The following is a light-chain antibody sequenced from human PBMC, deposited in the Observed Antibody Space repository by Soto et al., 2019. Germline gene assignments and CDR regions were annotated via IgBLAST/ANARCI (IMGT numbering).Light chain of an antibody. CDR3: CSYATSRTLV. CDR1: SSDVGSYNL. Sequence: QSALTKTASVSASPGQSITISCSGTSSDVGSYNLVSWYQHYPGKAPKLIIYEGSRRPSGVSDRFSGSKSGNTASLTISGLQAEDEADYYCCSYATSRTLVFGGGTKVTVL. CDR2: EGS. V-gene: IGLV2-23*01. J-gene: IGLJ3*02.